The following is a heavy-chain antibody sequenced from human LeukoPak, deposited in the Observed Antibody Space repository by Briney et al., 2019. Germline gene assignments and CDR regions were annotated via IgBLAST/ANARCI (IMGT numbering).Heavy chain of an antibody. CDR3: ARGIVRITIFGVVINWFDP. J-gene: IGHJ5*02. V-gene: IGHV1-8*01. CDR2: MNPNSGNT. D-gene: IGHD3-3*01. CDR1: GYTFTSYD. Sequence: ASVKVSCKASGYTFTSYDINWVRQATGQGLEWMGWMNPNSGNTGYAQKFQGRATMTRNTSISTAYMELSSLRSEDTAVYYCARGIVRITIFGVVINWFDPWGQGTLVTVSS.